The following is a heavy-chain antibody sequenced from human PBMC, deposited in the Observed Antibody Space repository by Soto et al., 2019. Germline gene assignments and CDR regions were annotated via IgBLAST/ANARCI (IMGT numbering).Heavy chain of an antibody. D-gene: IGHD6-19*01. CDR3: AKYRGAGGRFSGIAVAGIPS. V-gene: IGHV3-23*01. CDR1: GFTFSSYA. J-gene: IGHJ5*02. Sequence: EVQLLESGGGLVQPGGSLRLSCAASGFTFSSYAMSWVRQTPGKGLEWVSGISGGGGNTYYADSVTGRFTISRDNSRNTLYLQMNSLRAADTAIYYCAKYRGAGGRFSGIAVAGIPSWGQGTLVTVSS. CDR2: ISGGGGNT.